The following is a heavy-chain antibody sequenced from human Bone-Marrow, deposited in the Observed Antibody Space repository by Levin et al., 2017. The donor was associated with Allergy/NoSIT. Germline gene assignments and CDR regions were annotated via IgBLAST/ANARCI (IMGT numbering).Heavy chain of an antibody. CDR2: IGGSGVDS. V-gene: IGHV3-23*01. CDR3: AKDPMWDRYNFDMDV. D-gene: IGHD1-26*01. Sequence: ASVKVSCTASGFTFNKYGLTWVRQAPGKGLEWVASIGGSGVDSNYAASVRGRFTITRDMNMIFLQMDSLRVEDTAIYYCAKDPMWDRYNFDMDVWGQGTSVIVSS. J-gene: IGHJ6*02. CDR1: GFTFNKYG.